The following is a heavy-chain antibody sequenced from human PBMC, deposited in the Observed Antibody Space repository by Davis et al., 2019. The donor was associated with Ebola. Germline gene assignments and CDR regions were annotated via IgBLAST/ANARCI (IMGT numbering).Heavy chain of an antibody. CDR3: ARDGCSDSRCYTRTGKWLHP. D-gene: IGHD2-2*02. V-gene: IGHV1-18*01. CDR2: TSGYNGRT. CDR1: ACIFTAYE. Sequence: AAVQVSCKTSACIFTAYEIAWVRQPPGQGLDLRGWTSGYNGRTNLAQNVQGRVTLTTDTSTSTAYMELTSLRVDDTAVYYCARDGCSDSRCYTRTGKWLHPWGQGTQVTVSS. J-gene: IGHJ5*02.